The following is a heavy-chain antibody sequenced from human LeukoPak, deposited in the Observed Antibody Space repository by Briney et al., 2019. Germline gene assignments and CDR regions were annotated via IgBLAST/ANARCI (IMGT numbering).Heavy chain of an antibody. Sequence: PSETLSLTCAVSGYSISSGYYWGWIRQPPGKGLEWIGSIYYSGSTYYNPSLKSRVTISVDTSKNQFSLKLSSVTAADTAVYYCARHGGSYDYWGQGTLVTVSS. D-gene: IGHD1-26*01. J-gene: IGHJ4*02. CDR1: GYSISSGYY. CDR2: IYYSGST. CDR3: ARHGGSYDY. V-gene: IGHV4-38-2*01.